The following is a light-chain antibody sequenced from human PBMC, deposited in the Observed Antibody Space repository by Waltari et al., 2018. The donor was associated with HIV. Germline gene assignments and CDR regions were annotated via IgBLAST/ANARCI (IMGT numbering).Light chain of an antibody. CDR3: QQHSDWPYT. CDR2: DAS. Sequence: EIVMTQSPSTLSVSPGETDTLSCRANRGRTTQLAWYHQRPGQSPRLLMYDASTRVTGVPDKVRGSGSGTQVTLTIRNFQSEDSGIDYCQQHSDWPYTFGRGAKLAI. CDR1: RGRTTQ. J-gene: IGKJ2*01. V-gene: IGKV3-15*01.